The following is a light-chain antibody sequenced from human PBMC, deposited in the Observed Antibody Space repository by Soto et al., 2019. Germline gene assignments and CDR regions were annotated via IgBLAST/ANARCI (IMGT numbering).Light chain of an antibody. Sequence: SALTQPASVSGSPGQSVTISCTGPRSDIGDSNFISWYQQSPGKAPRLLIYEVNNRPSGVSKRFSGSKAGNTASLTISGLLDDDEADYFCASFRSGTILVFGSGTKVTVL. CDR2: EVN. J-gene: IGLJ1*01. CDR1: RSDIGDSNF. CDR3: ASFRSGTILV. V-gene: IGLV2-14*03.